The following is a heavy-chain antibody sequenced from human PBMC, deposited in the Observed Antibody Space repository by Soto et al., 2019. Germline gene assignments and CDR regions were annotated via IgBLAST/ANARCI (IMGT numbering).Heavy chain of an antibody. CDR1: GLTFHDHS. V-gene: IGHV3-43*01. Sequence: GGSLRLSCAASGLTFHDHSMHWVRQAPGKGLEWVSLINWDGSNKYYADSVKGRFTISRDNSKNSLYLQMNSLRSEDTALYYCTKEAGTIYFDYWGQGALVTISS. CDR2: INWDGSNK. CDR3: TKEAGTIYFDY. J-gene: IGHJ4*02. D-gene: IGHD6-19*01.